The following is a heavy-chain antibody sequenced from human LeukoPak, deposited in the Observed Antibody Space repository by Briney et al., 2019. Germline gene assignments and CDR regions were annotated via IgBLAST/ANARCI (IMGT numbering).Heavy chain of an antibody. CDR1: GFTVSAYA. V-gene: IGHV3-23*01. CDR2: IYDDNT. Sequence: AGGSLRLSCAASGFTVSAYAMAWVRQAPGKGLEWVSTIYDDNTYYADSVKGRFAISTDNSKNTLYLQMNNLRVEDTAVYFCAARKVRGVWFYLDYWGQGTLVTVSS. J-gene: IGHJ4*02. CDR3: AARKVRGVWFYLDY. D-gene: IGHD3-10*01.